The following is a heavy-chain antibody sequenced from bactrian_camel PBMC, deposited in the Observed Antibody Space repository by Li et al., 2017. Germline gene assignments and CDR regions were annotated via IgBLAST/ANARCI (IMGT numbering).Heavy chain of an antibody. J-gene: IGHJ7*01. CDR1: GYTFNTYS. Sequence: QLVESGGGSALAGGSHRLSCAASGYTFNTYSWFRQALGQEREGVAAIDTGDGSTYYLNSVEGRFTISHDNAKNTLYLQMNSLEAEDTAMYYCASDSLTCDDIRTLRQHMDHWGKGTQVTVS. V-gene: IGHV3S1*01. CDR2: IDTGDGST.